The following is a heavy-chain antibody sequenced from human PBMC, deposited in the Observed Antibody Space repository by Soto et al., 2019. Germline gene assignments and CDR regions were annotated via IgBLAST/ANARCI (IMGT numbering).Heavy chain of an antibody. CDR1: GFTFDDYA. D-gene: IGHD2-2*02. V-gene: IGHV3-9*01. J-gene: IGHJ6*03. CDR2: ISWNSGSI. CDR3: AKDHTYTPASMDV. Sequence: GGSLRLSCAASGFTFDDYAMHWVRQAPGKGLEWVSGISWNSGSIGYADSVKGRFTISRDNAKNSLYLQMNSLRAEDTALYYCAKDHTYTPASMDVWGKGTTVTVSS.